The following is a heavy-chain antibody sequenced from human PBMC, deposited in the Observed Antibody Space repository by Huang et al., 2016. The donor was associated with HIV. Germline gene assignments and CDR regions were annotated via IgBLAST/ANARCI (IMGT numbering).Heavy chain of an antibody. J-gene: IGHJ4*02. D-gene: IGHD2-15*01. Sequence: QVHLVESGGGVVQPGRSLRLSCAASGFTFSSYSMHWVRRAPGKGLEGVAVISYDGSNRYYADSVKGRFTISRDNSKNTLYLQMNSLRAEDTALYYCARASTFGGSYYFDYWGQGTLVTVSS. CDR2: ISYDGSNR. CDR1: GFTFSSYS. CDR3: ARASTFGGSYYFDY. V-gene: IGHV3-30-3*01.